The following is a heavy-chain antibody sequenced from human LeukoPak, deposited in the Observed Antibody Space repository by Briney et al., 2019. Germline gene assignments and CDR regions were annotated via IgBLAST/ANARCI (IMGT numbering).Heavy chain of an antibody. CDR1: GFTFSSYG. CDR2: IRYDGSNK. Sequence: GGSLRLSCAASGFTFSSYGMHWVRQAPGKGLEWVAFIRYDGSNKYYADSVKGRFTISRDNSKNTLYLQMNSLRAEDTAVYYCAKDRESSSPWYFDYWGQGTLVTVSS. CDR3: AKDRESSSPWYFDY. D-gene: IGHD6-13*01. V-gene: IGHV3-30*02. J-gene: IGHJ4*02.